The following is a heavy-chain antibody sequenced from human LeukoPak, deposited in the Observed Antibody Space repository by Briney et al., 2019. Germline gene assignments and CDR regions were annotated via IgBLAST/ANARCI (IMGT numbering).Heavy chain of an antibody. V-gene: IGHV3-53*01. D-gene: IGHD2/OR15-2a*01. J-gene: IGHJ5*02. CDR3: ARVVIVRGWFDP. Sequence: PGGSLRLSRAVSGFTVSGNYMSWIRQAPGKGLEWVSLIYSDDTTLYADSVKGRFTISRDDAKNSLYLQMNSLRAEDTAVYYCARVVIVRGWFDPWGQGTLVTVSS. CDR2: IYSDDTT. CDR1: GFTVSGNY.